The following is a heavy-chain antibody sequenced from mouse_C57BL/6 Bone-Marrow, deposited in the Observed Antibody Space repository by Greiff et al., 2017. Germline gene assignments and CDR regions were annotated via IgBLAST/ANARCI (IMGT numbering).Heavy chain of an antibody. D-gene: IGHD2-4*01. CDR2: IYPGDGDT. Sequence: VQLQQSGAELVKPGASVKISCKASGYAFSSYWMNWVKQRPGKGLEWIGQIYPGDGDTNYNGKFKGKATLTADKSSSTAYMQLSSLTSEDSAVYFCAEGLYDYDAIFAYWGQGTLVTVSA. CDR3: AEGLYDYDAIFAY. J-gene: IGHJ3*01. CDR1: GYAFSSYW. V-gene: IGHV1-80*01.